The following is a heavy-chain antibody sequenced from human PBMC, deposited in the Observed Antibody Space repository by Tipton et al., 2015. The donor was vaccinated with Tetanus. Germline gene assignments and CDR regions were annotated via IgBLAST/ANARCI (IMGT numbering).Heavy chain of an antibody. D-gene: IGHD3-16*02. CDR2: ISSSSSYI. V-gene: IGHV3-21*01. CDR3: AVTQKPFYYYYGMDV. J-gene: IGHJ6*02. CDR1: GFTFSSYS. Sequence: SLRLSCAASGFTFSSYSMNWVRQAPGKGLEWVSSISSSSSYIYYADSVKGRFTISRDNAKNSLYLQMNSLRAEDTAVYYCAVTQKPFYYYYGMDVWGQGTTVTVSS.